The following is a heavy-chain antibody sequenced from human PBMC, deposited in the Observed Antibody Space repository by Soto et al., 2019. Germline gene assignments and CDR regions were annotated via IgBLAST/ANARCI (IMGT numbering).Heavy chain of an antibody. CDR2: IIPILGIA. Sequence: QVQLVQSGAEVKKPGSSVKVSCKASGGTFSSYTISWVRQAPGQGLEWMGRIIPILGIANYAQKFQGRVTITADKSTSTAYMELSSLRSEDTAVYYCAIPRVDSGYGWSGYWGQGTLVTVSS. J-gene: IGHJ4*02. D-gene: IGHD5-12*01. CDR1: GGTFSSYT. CDR3: AIPRVDSGYGWSGY. V-gene: IGHV1-69*02.